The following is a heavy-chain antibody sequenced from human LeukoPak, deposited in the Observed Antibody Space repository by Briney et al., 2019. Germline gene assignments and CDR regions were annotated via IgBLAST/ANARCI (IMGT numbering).Heavy chain of an antibody. D-gene: IGHD5-12*01. V-gene: IGHV3-21*01. J-gene: IGHJ6*02. CDR2: ISSSSSYI. CDR3: ARDIVATITLFYYGMDV. Sequence: GGSLRLSCAASGFTFSSYSMNWVRQAPGKGLEWVSSISSSSSYIYYADSVKGRFTISRDNAKNSLYLQMNSLRAEDTAVYYCARDIVATITLFYYGMDVWGQGTTVTVSS. CDR1: GFTFSSYS.